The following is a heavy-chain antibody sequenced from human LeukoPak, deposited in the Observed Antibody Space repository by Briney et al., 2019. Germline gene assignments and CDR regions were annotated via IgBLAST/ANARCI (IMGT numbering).Heavy chain of an antibody. V-gene: IGHV3-7*04. CDR2: IQQDGSEK. CDR3: ARDRGFSYGIDF. J-gene: IGHJ4*02. CDR1: GFTFSDYS. D-gene: IGHD5-18*01. Sequence: PGESLRLSRAASGFTFSDYSMSWVRQAPGKGLDWVANIQQDGSEKYYVDSVKGRFTISRDNAKKSLFLQVSSLRGEDTAVYYCARDRGFSYGIDFWGQGTLVTVSS.